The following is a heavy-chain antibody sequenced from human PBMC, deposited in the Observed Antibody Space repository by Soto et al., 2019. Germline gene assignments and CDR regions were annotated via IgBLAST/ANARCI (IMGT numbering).Heavy chain of an antibody. CDR1: GFTFSSYA. CDR2: ISGSGGST. CDR3: AKGHYYYGSGTIDY. J-gene: IGHJ4*02. Sequence: PGGSLRLSCSASGFTFSSYAMSWVRQAPGKGLEWVSAISGSGGSTYYADSVKGRFTISRDNSKNTLYLQMNSLRAEDTAVYYCAKGHYYYGSGTIDYWGQGTLVTVSS. D-gene: IGHD3-10*01. V-gene: IGHV3-23*01.